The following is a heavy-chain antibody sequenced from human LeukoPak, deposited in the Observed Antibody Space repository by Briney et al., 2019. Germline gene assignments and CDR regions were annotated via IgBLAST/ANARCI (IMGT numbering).Heavy chain of an antibody. V-gene: IGHV4-34*01. J-gene: IGHJ4*01. Sequence: SETLSLTCAVYGGSFSGYYWSWIRQPPGKGLEWIGEINHSGSTNYNPSLRSRVTISVDTSKNQFSLKLSSVTAADTAVYYCARRRYFDYWGQGTLVTGSS. CDR2: INHSGST. CDR1: GGSFSGYY. CDR3: ARRRYFDY.